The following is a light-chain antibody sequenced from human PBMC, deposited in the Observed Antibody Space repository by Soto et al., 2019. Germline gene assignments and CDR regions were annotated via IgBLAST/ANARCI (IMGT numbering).Light chain of an antibody. V-gene: IGKV3-11*01. CDR3: QQRSDGPCT. J-gene: IGKJ2*02. CDR1: QSVSSY. Sequence: DIVLTQSPATLSLSPGERATLSCRASQSVSSYLAWYQQKLGQVPRLLIYDASKRATGVPARFSGSGSGTDFTTTISSLEPDDFAVYYCQQRSDGPCTFGQGTKLEIK. CDR2: DAS.